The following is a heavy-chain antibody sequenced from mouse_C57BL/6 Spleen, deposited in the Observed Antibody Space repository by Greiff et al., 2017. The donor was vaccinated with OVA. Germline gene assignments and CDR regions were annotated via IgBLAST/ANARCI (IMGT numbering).Heavy chain of an antibody. CDR1: GYTFTSYW. CDR2: IDPPDSYT. CDR3: ARRRIYYGSSYFDV. J-gene: IGHJ1*03. V-gene: IGHV1-59*01. D-gene: IGHD1-1*01. Sequence: QVQLQQPGAELVRPGTSVKLSCKASGYTFTSYWMHWVKQRPGQGLEWIGVIDPPDSYTNYNQKFKGKATLTVDTSSSTAYMQLSSLTSEDSAVYYCARRRIYYGSSYFDVWGTGTTVTVSS.